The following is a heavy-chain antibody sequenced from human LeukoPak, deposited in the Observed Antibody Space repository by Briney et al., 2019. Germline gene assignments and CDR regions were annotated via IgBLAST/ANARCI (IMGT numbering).Heavy chain of an antibody. D-gene: IGHD2-15*01. Sequence: GGSLRLSCAASGFTFNTYAMHWVRQAPGKGLEFVSSISSSGGNTYYANSVKSRFTISRDDSKNTLYLQMGSLRPEDMAVYYCARASGRGLYYFDYWGQGTLVTVSS. CDR3: ARASGRGLYYFDY. J-gene: IGHJ4*02. CDR2: ISSSGGNT. V-gene: IGHV3-64*01. CDR1: GFTFNTYA.